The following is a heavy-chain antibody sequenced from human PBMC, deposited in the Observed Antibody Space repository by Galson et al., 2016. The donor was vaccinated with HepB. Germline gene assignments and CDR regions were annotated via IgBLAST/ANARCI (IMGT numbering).Heavy chain of an antibody. CDR1: GFSLTNGGVG. J-gene: IGHJ4*02. V-gene: IGHV2-5*02. D-gene: IGHD1-7*01. Sequence: PALVKPTQTLTLTCTFSGFSLTNGGVGVGWIRQPPGKALEWLALIYWDDDKRYSPSLKNRLTITKDTSKNQVVLVMANMDPVDTGTYYCARSLGTAIFDYWGQGSLVLGSS. CDR2: IYWDDDK. CDR3: ARSLGTAIFDY.